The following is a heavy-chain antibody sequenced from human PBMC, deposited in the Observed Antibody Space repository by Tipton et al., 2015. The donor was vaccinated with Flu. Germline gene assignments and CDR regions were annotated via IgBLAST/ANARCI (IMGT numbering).Heavy chain of an antibody. D-gene: IGHD5-18*01. V-gene: IGHV3-53*01. Sequence: QLVQSGGGLIQPGGSLRLSCAASGFTVSNSYMSWVRQAPGKGLEWVSVIYGGGSTYYADSVGGRFTLSRDNSKNTVYLQKNSLRAEDTAVYYCARDGRHIYGGANYFGMDVWGQGTTVTVSS. J-gene: IGHJ6*02. CDR1: GFTVSNSY. CDR3: ARDGRHIYGGANYFGMDV. CDR2: IYGGGST.